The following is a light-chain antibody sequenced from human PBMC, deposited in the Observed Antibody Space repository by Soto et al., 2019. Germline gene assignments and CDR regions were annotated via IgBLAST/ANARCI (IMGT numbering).Light chain of an antibody. CDR3: QQYGTSPTWT. CDR2: NVS. Sequence: EIVLTQSPDTLSLSPGGRATLSCRASQTVTNNHLAWYQQKPGQAPRLLIYNVSRRATGIPDRFSGSGSGTDFTLTISRLEPEDFAVYYCQQYGTSPTWTFGLGTKVDIK. V-gene: IGKV3-20*01. CDR1: QTVTNNH. J-gene: IGKJ1*01.